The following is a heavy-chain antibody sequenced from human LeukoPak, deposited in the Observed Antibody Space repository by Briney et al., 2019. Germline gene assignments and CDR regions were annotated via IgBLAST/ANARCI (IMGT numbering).Heavy chain of an antibody. V-gene: IGHV3-48*04. CDR3: AREYRELLWFGELLSLRYYYGMDV. Sequence: GGSLRLSCAASGFTFSSDTMHWVRQAPGKGLEWVSDISSGSSTINYADSVKGRFTISRNNAKNSLYLQMNSLRAEDTAVYYCAREYRELLWFGELLSLRYYYGMDVWGQGTTVTVSS. D-gene: IGHD3-10*01. J-gene: IGHJ6*02. CDR2: ISSGSSTI. CDR1: GFTFSSDT.